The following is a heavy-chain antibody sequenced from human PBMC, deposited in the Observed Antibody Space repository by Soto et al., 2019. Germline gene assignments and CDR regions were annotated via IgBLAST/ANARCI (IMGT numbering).Heavy chain of an antibody. Sequence: SLRLSCAASGFTFSSYSMNWVRQTPGKGLEWVSSISSSSSYIYYADSVKGRFTISRDNAKNSLYLQMNSLRAEDTAVYYCARYPLSGWYNYFDYWGQGTLVTVSS. CDR3: ARYPLSGWYNYFDY. V-gene: IGHV3-21*03. CDR2: ISSSSSYI. D-gene: IGHD6-19*01. CDR1: GFTFSSYS. J-gene: IGHJ4*02.